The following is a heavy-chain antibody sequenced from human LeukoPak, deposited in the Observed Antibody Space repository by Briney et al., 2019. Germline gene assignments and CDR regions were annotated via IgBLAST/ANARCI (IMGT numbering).Heavy chain of an antibody. Sequence: GGSLRLSCAASGFTFSSYAMSWVRQAPGKGLEWVSAISGSGGSTYYADSVKGRFTISRDNSKNTLYLQMNSLRAEDTAVYYCAKDRNLVYCSGGSCFPIDYWGQGTLVTVSS. J-gene: IGHJ4*02. CDR1: GFTFSSYA. CDR3: AKDRNLVYCSGGSCFPIDY. D-gene: IGHD2-15*01. V-gene: IGHV3-23*01. CDR2: ISGSGGST.